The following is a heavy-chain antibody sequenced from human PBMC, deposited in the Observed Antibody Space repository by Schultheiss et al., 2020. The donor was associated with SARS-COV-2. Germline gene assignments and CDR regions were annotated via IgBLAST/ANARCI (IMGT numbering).Heavy chain of an antibody. CDR3: ARDVNIVATTGGLSYYYYYGMDV. CDR2: IRSKAYGGTT. J-gene: IGHJ6*02. Sequence: GGSLRLSCTASGFTFGDYAMSWVRQAPGKGLEWVGFIRSKAYGGTTEYAASVKGRFTISRDDSKSIAYLQMNSLRAEDTAVYYCARDVNIVATTGGLSYYYYYGMDVWGQGTTVTVSS. D-gene: IGHD5-12*01. CDR1: GFTFGDYA. V-gene: IGHV3-49*04.